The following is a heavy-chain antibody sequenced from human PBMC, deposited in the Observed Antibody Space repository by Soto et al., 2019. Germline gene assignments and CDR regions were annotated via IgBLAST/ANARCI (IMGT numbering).Heavy chain of an antibody. CDR1: GFIFNSFA. CDR2: MSAIDARS. D-gene: IGHD4-17*01. Sequence: EVQLLESGGGLVQPGGSLRLSCAASGFIFNSFAMTWVRQAPGKGLEWVSSMSAIDARSYYADSVKGRFTISRDDSKSTLYLQMNSVRVEDTAVYYCAKDPNGDYVGGFDFWGQGTMVTV. V-gene: IGHV3-23*01. CDR3: AKDPNGDYVGGFDF. J-gene: IGHJ3*01.